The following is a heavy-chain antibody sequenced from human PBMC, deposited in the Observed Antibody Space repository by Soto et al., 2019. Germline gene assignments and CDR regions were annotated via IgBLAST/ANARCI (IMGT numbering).Heavy chain of an antibody. J-gene: IGHJ4*02. Sequence: QVQLVESGGGVVQPGRSLRLSCAASGFTFSSYGMHWVRQAPGKGLEWVAVISYDGSNKYYADSVKGRFTISRDHSKKALYLQMKSLRVEDRAVYYCAKDVDGYSYGTNYFDYWGQGPLVTVSS. CDR1: GFTFSSYG. D-gene: IGHD5-18*01. CDR3: AKDVDGYSYGTNYFDY. CDR2: ISYDGSNK. V-gene: IGHV3-30*18.